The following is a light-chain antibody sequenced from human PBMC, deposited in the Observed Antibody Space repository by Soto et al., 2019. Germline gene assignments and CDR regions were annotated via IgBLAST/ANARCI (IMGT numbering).Light chain of an antibody. CDR3: LQDDDYPFT. J-gene: IGKJ4*01. CDR2: AAS. Sequence: IQMTQSPSSLSASVGDRVTMTCRASQNIRNELSWYQQKPGKAPKFLIFAASNLQSGVPSRFSGSGSGTDFTLTISSLQPEDFATYFCLQDDDYPFTFGGGTKV. CDR1: QNIRNE. V-gene: IGKV1-6*01.